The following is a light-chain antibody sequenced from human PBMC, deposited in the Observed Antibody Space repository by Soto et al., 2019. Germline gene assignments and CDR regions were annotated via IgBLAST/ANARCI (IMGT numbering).Light chain of an antibody. CDR1: QSVSSY. Sequence: EIVLTQSPATLSLSPGERATLSCRASQSVSSYLAWYQQKPGQAPGLLIYDASNRATGVPARFSGSGSGTDFTLSISSLEPEDFAVYYCQQRSDWRYTFGQGTKLEI. J-gene: IGKJ2*01. V-gene: IGKV3-11*01. CDR3: QQRSDWRYT. CDR2: DAS.